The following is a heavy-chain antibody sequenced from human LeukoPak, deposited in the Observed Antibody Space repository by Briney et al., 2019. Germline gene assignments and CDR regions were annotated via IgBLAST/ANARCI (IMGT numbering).Heavy chain of an antibody. D-gene: IGHD2-15*01. V-gene: IGHV1-2*02. CDR2: IIPDSGGT. Sequence: ASVKVSCKASGYILTEYYVHWVRQAPGQGLEWMGFIIPDSGGTTYQHKFQGRVTMTRDTSITTAYMELSRLKSDDTAVYYCATVRDIVVGGGPYYFDYWGQGTLVTVSS. J-gene: IGHJ4*02. CDR3: ATVRDIVVGGGPYYFDY. CDR1: GYILTEYY.